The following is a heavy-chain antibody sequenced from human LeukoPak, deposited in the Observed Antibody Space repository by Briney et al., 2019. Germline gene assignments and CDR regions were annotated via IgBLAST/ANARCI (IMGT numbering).Heavy chain of an antibody. V-gene: IGHV4-34*01. Sequence: SETLSLTCAVYGGSFSGYYWSWIRQPPGKGLEWIGEINYSGSTNYNPSLKSRVTISVDTSKNQFSLKLSSVTAADTAVYYCARVLAAATSNWFDPWGQGTLVTVSS. CDR1: GGSFSGYY. D-gene: IGHD6-13*01. CDR3: ARVLAAATSNWFDP. J-gene: IGHJ5*02. CDR2: INYSGST.